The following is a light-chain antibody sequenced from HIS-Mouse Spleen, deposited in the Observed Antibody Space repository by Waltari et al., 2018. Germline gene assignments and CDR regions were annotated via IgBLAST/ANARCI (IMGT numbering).Light chain of an antibody. CDR2: GKN. Sequence: SELTQAPAVSVALGQTVRITCQGDSLRSQYARWSQQKPGQAPVLVIYGKNNRPSGIPDRFSGSSSGNTASLTITGAQAEDEADYYCNSRDSSGNHVFGGGTKLTVL. V-gene: IGLV3-19*01. CDR3: NSRDSSGNHV. J-gene: IGLJ2*01. CDR1: SLRSQY.